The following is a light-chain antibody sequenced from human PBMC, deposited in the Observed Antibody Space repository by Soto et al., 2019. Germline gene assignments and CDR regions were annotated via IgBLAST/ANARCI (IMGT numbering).Light chain of an antibody. Sequence: QSVLTQPPSVSGAPGQRVTISCTGSSSNIGTDYDVRWYQQLPGTAPKLLIYGNSNRPSGVPDRFSGSKSGTSASLAITGLHDEDEADYYCQAYDSSLSGSVFGDGTKVXVL. CDR1: SSNIGTDYD. CDR2: GNS. CDR3: QAYDSSLSGSV. V-gene: IGLV1-40*01. J-gene: IGLJ1*01.